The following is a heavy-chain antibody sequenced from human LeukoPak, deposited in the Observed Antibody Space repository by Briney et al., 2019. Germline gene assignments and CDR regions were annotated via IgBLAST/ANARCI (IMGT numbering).Heavy chain of an antibody. CDR2: INHSGST. CDR3: ARGRGCSSTSCYRGYYFDY. J-gene: IGHJ4*02. V-gene: IGHV4-34*01. D-gene: IGHD2-2*01. Sequence: SETLSLTCAVYGGSFSGYYWRWIRQTPGKGLEWIGEINHSGSTNYNPSLKSRVTISVDTSKNQFSLKLSSVTAADTAVYYCARGRGCSSTSCYRGYYFDYWGQGTLVTVSS. CDR1: GGSFSGYY.